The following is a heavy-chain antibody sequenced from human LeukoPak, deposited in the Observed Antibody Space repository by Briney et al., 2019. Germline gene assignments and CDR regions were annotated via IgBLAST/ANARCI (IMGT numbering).Heavy chain of an antibody. J-gene: IGHJ6*02. CDR2: IWYDGSDK. CDR3: ARVGCTGGSCLAYNYYAMDV. Sequence: PGRSLRLSCAASGFTFNTYGMNWVRQAPGKGLEWVAIIWYDGSDKYYAESVKGRFTISRDNSKNTMYLQVNSLRAEDTAVYYCARVGCTGGSCLAYNYYAMDVWGQGTTVTVSS. CDR1: GFTFNTYG. V-gene: IGHV3-33*01. D-gene: IGHD2-15*01.